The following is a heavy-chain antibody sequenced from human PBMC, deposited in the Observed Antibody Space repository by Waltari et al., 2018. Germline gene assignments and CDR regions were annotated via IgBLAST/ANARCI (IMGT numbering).Heavy chain of an antibody. CDR2: IYYSGST. Sequence: PPGKWLEGIGSIYYSGSTYYNPSLKSRVTISVDTSKNQFSLKLSSVTAADTAVYYCASYSSGWYLVAFDIWGQGTMVTVSS. J-gene: IGHJ3*02. CDR3: ASYSSGWYLVAFDI. V-gene: IGHV4-39*01. D-gene: IGHD6-19*01.